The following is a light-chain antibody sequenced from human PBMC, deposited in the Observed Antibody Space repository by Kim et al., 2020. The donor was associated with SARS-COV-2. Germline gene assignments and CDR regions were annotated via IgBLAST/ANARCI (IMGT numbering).Light chain of an antibody. V-gene: IGKV1-6*01. CDR1: QGIRND. CDR3: LQDYNYPRT. J-gene: IGKJ1*01. Sequence: AIQMTQSPSSLYASVGDRVTITCRASQGIRNDLGWYQQKPGKAPKLLISAASSLQSGVPSRFSGSGSGTDFTLTICGLQPEDFATYYCLQDYNYPRTSGQGTKVDIK. CDR2: AAS.